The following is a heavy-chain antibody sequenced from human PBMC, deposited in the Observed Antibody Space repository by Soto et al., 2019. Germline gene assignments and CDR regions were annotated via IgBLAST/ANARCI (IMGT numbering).Heavy chain of an antibody. D-gene: IGHD6-6*01. CDR2: IDWDDDK. CDR1: GFSLSTSGMC. J-gene: IGHJ6*02. Sequence: SGPTLVNPTQTLTLTCTFSGFSLSTSGMCVSWIRQPPGKALEWLALIDWDDDKYYSTSLKTRLTISKDTSKNQVVLTMTNMDPVDTATYYCARMRIAARPGYYYYGMDVWGQGTTVTVS. V-gene: IGHV2-70*01. CDR3: ARMRIAARPGYYYYGMDV.